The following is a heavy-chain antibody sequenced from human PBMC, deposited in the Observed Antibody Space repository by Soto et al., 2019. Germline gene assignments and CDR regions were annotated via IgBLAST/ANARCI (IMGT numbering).Heavy chain of an antibody. Sequence: ASVKVSCKASGYTFTSYYMHWVRRAPGQRLEWMGIINPSDGSTSYAQKIQGRVTITRDTSTSTVYMGLSSLRFEDMAFYYCVGCSSVYYYVSSGTVTFDPWGQGTLVTVSS. D-gene: IGHD3-22*01. J-gene: IGHJ5*01. CDR1: GYTFTSYY. V-gene: IGHV1-46*03. CDR2: INPSDGST. CDR3: VGCSSVYYYVSSGTVTFDP.